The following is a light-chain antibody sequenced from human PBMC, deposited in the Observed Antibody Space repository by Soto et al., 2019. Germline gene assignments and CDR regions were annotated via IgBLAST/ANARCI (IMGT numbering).Light chain of an antibody. J-gene: IGLJ1*01. V-gene: IGLV2-14*01. CDR2: EVR. Sequence: QSALTQPASVSGSPGQSITISCTGTSSDVGGYNYVSWYQQHPGKAPKLMIYEVRNRPSGVSNRFSGSKSGNTASLTISGLHAEDEADYYCSSYTSSSTYVFGTGTKLTVL. CDR3: SSYTSSSTYV. CDR1: SSDVGGYNY.